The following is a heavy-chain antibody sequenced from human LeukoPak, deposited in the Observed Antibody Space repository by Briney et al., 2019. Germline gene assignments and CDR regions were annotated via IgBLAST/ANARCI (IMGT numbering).Heavy chain of an antibody. V-gene: IGHV4-34*01. CDR1: GGPFSGYY. CDR3: AREGRGYRGYSSSGPFDN. J-gene: IGHJ4*02. D-gene: IGHD6-13*01. CDR2: INHSGST. Sequence: AETLSLTCAGYGGPFSGYYWSWIRQPPGKGLEWIGEINHSGSTNYKPSLKSRVSISVDTSKNQFPLKLSSGTAADTAVYYWAREGRGYRGYSSSGPFDNWGQGALVTVSS.